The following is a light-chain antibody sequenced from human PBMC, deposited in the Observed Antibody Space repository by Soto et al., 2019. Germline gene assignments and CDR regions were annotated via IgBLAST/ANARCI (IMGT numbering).Light chain of an antibody. CDR1: QSISNH. J-gene: IGKJ1*01. Sequence: DIQMTQSPSSLSASVEDRVIITCRASQSISNHLNWYQQKPGKAPKLLIFAASSLHSGVPSRFSGSRSGPDFTLTISSLQPEDFATYYCQQSYSSPRTFGQGTKVEI. CDR3: QQSYSSPRT. V-gene: IGKV1-39*01. CDR2: AAS.